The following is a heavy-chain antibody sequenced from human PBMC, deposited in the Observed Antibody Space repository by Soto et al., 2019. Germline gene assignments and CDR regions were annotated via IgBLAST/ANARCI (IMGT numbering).Heavy chain of an antibody. Sequence: LRLSCAASGFSFSTYAMHWVRQAPGKGLEWVAVVSYDGSDKYYADSVKGRFTISRDNSKNTLYLQMISLRGDDAAVYYCARDTLAIMTITTEQALDLWGQGTLVTVSS. CDR3: ARDTLAIMTITTEQALDL. D-gene: IGHD1-1*01. V-gene: IGHV3-30*03. CDR1: GFSFSTYA. CDR2: VSYDGSDK. J-gene: IGHJ4*02.